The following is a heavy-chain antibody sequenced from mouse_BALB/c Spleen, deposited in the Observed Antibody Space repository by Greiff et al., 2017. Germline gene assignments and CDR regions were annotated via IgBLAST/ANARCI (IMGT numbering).Heavy chain of an antibody. CDR1: GFTFNTYA. V-gene: IGHV10-1*02. J-gene: IGHJ4*01. D-gene: IGHD2-4*01. CDR3: VRHDYDVYYAMDY. CDR2: IRSKSNNYAT. Sequence: EVKVVESGGGLVQPKGSLKLSCAASGFTFNTYAMNWVRQAPGKGLEWVARIRSKSNNYATYYADSVKDRFTISRDDSQSMLYLQMNNLKTEDTAMYYCVRHDYDVYYAMDYWGQGTSVTVSS.